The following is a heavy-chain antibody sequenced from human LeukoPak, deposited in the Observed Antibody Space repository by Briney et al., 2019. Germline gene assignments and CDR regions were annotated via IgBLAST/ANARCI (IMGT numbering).Heavy chain of an antibody. CDR1: GYTFTGYY. V-gene: IGHV1-2*02. D-gene: IGHD2-15*01. J-gene: IGHJ6*02. CDR3: ARDQFMADCSGGSRYKPEWSGMDV. Sequence: ASVKVSCKASGYTFTGYYMHWVRQAPGQGLEWMGWINPNSGGTNYAQKFQGRVTMTRDTSISTAYMELSRLRSDDTAVYYCARDQFMADCSGGSRYKPEWSGMDVWGQGTTVTVSS. CDR2: INPNSGGT.